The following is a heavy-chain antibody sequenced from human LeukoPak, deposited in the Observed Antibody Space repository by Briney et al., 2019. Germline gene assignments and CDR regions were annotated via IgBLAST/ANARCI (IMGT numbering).Heavy chain of an antibody. V-gene: IGHV4-59*01. Sequence: PSETLSLTCTVSGGSISSYYWNWIRQPPGKGLEWIGYIYYSGSTNYNPSLKSRVTISVDTSKNQFSLKLSSVTAADTAVYYCARHKNVYGDYGYWGQGTLVTVSS. D-gene: IGHD4-17*01. CDR2: IYYSGST. CDR1: GGSISSYY. J-gene: IGHJ4*02. CDR3: ARHKNVYGDYGY.